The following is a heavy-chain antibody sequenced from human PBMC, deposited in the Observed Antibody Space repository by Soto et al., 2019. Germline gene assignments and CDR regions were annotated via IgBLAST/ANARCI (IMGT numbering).Heavy chain of an antibody. D-gene: IGHD3-22*01. CDR1: GDSVRGGDSY. V-gene: IGHV4-30-4*01. Sequence: QVQLQESGPGLVKPSQTLSLTCTVSGDSVRGGDSYWIWIRQPPGKALEWIEYTSFSEYTSYTPSLKSRVTISVDMSKCQFSLRLTSVPAADTAIYYCVRGGSPYHYATSGPGTFATWGQGTLVSVSS. J-gene: IGHJ4*02. CDR3: VRGGSPYHYATSGPGTFAT. CDR2: TSFSEYT.